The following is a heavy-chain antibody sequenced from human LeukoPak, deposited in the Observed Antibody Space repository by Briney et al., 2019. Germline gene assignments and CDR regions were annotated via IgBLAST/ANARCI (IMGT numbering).Heavy chain of an antibody. CDR2: VNPNSGGT. D-gene: IGHD2-2*01. V-gene: IGHV1-2*02. CDR1: GYTFTEYY. CDR3: ARDGTCGSTDCYEWLAY. J-gene: IGHJ4*02. Sequence: ASVEVSCRASGYTFTEYYLHWVRQAPGQGLECMGWVNPNSGGTHYAQKFQGRVSMTRDTSTSTAYMELSSLRSDDTAVYYCARDGTCGSTDCYEWLAYWGQGTLVTVSS.